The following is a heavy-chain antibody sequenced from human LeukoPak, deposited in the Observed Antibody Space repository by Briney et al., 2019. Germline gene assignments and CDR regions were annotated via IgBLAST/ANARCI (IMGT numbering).Heavy chain of an antibody. J-gene: IGHJ6*02. CDR1: GFTFSSYG. CDR3: ARGANIAVVPAAEAGYYYGMDV. D-gene: IGHD2-2*01. Sequence: GRSLRLSCAASGFTFSSYGMHWVRQAPGKGLEWVAVIWYDGSNKYYADSVKGRFTISRDNSKNTLYLQMNSLRAEDTAVYYCARGANIAVVPAAEAGYYYGMDVWGQGTTVTVSS. V-gene: IGHV3-33*01. CDR2: IWYDGSNK.